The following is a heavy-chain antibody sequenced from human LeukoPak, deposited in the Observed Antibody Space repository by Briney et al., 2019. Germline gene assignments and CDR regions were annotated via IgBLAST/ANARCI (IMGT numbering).Heavy chain of an antibody. J-gene: IGHJ5*02. CDR3: ARDVGDIVTIPAAISVP. CDR1: GYTFSSYG. D-gene: IGHD2-2*01. CDR2: ISAYNGNT. Sequence: GASVKVSCKASGYTFSSYGISWVRQAPGQGREWMGWISAYNGNTNYAQMVQGRVTMTTDTSTSTAYMEVRSLRSDDTAMYYCARDVGDIVTIPAAISVPWGQGTLVTVSS. V-gene: IGHV1-18*01.